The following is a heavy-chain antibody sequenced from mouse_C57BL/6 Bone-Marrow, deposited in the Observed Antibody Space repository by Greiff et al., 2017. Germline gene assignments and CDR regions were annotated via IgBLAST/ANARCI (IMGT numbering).Heavy chain of an antibody. J-gene: IGHJ4*01. Sequence: QVQLQQPGAELVKPGASVKLSCKASGYTFNSYWMHWVKQRPGQGLEWIGMIHPNSGSTNYNEKFTSKATLTVDKSSSTAYMQLSSRTSEDSAVYYCAGGLRDYYAMDYWGQGTSVTVSS. V-gene: IGHV1-64*01. D-gene: IGHD2-4*01. CDR1: GYTFNSYW. CDR2: IHPNSGST. CDR3: AGGLRDYYAMDY.